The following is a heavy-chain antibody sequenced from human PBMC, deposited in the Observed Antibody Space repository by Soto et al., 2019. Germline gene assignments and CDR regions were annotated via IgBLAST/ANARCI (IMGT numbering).Heavy chain of an antibody. CDR3: ARSRGIAVAGTPTGDAFDI. J-gene: IGHJ3*02. CDR2: IYYSGST. Sequence: QLQLQESGPGLVKPSETLSLTCTVSGGSISSSSYYWGWIRQPPGKGLEWIGSIYYSGSTYYNPSLKSRVTISVDTSKNQFSLKLSSVTAADTAVYYCARSRGIAVAGTPTGDAFDIWGQGTMVTVSS. D-gene: IGHD6-19*01. CDR1: GGSISSSSYY. V-gene: IGHV4-39*01.